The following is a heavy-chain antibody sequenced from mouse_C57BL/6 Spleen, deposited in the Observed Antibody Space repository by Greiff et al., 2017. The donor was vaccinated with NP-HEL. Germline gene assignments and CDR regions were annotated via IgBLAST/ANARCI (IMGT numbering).Heavy chain of an antibody. CDR2: ICSGSSTI. CDR1: GFTFSDYG. Sequence: EVQRVESGGGLVKPGGSLKLSCAASGFTFSDYGMHWVRQAPEKGLEWVAYICSGSSTIYYADTVKGRFTISRDNAKNTLFLQMTSLRSEDTAMYYCARAHGNYFAWFAYWGQGTLVTVSA. D-gene: IGHD2-1*01. V-gene: IGHV5-17*01. CDR3: ARAHGNYFAWFAY. J-gene: IGHJ3*01.